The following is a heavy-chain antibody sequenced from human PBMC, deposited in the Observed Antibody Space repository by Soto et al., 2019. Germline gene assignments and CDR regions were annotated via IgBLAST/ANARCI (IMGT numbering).Heavy chain of an antibody. Sequence: QVQLVQSGAEVKKPGASVKVSCKASGYTFNSYYIHWVRQAPGQGLEWMGWINPNSDVTSYEQSFQDRVTMTSDMPITTAYMELTRLRSDDTAVYYCVRVWFNSHYDFDYWGQGTLITVSS. V-gene: IGHV1-2*02. D-gene: IGHD3-10*01. CDR2: INPNSDVT. J-gene: IGHJ4*02. CDR1: GYTFNSYY. CDR3: VRVWFNSHYDFDY.